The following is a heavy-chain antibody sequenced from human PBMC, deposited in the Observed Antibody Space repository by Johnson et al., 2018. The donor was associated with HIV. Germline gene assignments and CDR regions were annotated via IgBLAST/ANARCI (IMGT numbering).Heavy chain of an antibody. CDR2: IRYDGSNK. Sequence: VQLVESGGGVVQPGRSLRLSCAASGFTFSSYGMHWVRQAPGKGLEWVAVIRYDGSNKYYADSVKGRFTISRDNSKNTLYLQMNSLRAEDTAVYYCAKDTYYYDSSGYYRDAFD. J-gene: IGHJ3*02. CDR1: GFTFSSYG. CDR3: AKDTYYYDSSGYYRDAFD. V-gene: IGHV3-30*02. D-gene: IGHD3-22*01.